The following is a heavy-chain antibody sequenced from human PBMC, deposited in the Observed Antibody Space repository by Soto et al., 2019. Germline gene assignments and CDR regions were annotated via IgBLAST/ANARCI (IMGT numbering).Heavy chain of an antibody. CDR3: ARGAVQYDVWSGYRGYYYYYGMDV. D-gene: IGHD3-3*01. V-gene: IGHV4-30-2*01. J-gene: IGHJ6*04. Sequence: PSETLSLTCAVSGGSISSGGYSWSWIRQPPGKGLEWIAYIYHSGSTYYNPSLQSRVTISVDRSKNQFSLKLSSVTAADTAVHYCARGAVQYDVWSGYRGYYYYYGMDVWGKGTTVTVSS. CDR2: IYHSGST. CDR1: GGSISSGGYS.